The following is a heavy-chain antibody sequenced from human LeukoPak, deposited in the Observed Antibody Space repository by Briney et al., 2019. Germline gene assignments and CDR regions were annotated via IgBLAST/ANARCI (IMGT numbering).Heavy chain of an antibody. CDR3: AREQNYYDSSGYYTAPDY. Sequence: SETLSLTCTVSGGSISSSSYYWGWIRQPPGKGLEWIGSIYYSGSTYYNPSLKSRVTISVDTSKNQFSLKLSSVTAADTAVYYCAREQNYYDSSGYYTAPDYWGQGTLVTVSS. D-gene: IGHD3-22*01. V-gene: IGHV4-39*07. CDR1: GGSISSSSYY. CDR2: IYYSGST. J-gene: IGHJ4*02.